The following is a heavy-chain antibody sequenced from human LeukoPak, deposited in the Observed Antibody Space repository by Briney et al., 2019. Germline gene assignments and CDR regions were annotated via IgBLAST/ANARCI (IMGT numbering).Heavy chain of an antibody. CDR3: ARGVCSGGSCYSGFDY. D-gene: IGHD2-15*01. J-gene: IGHJ4*02. CDR2: IYYSGST. V-gene: IGHV4-59*01. Sequence: SETLSLTCTVSGGSISSYYWSWIRQPPGKGLEWIGYIYYSGSTDYNPSLKSRVTISVDTSKNQFSLKLSSVTAADTAVYYCARGVCSGGSCYSGFDYWGQGTLVTVSS. CDR1: GGSISSYY.